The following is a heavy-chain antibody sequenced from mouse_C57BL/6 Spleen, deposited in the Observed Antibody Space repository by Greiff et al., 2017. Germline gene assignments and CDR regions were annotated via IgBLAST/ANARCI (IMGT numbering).Heavy chain of an antibody. CDR2: INPSSGYT. Sequence: VQLQQSGAELAKPGASVKLSCKASGYTFTSYWMHWVKQRPGQGLEWIGYINPSSGYTKYNQKFKDKATLTADNSSSTAYMQLSSLTYEDSAVYYCAREAADYYGSSLNYWGQGTTLTVSS. CDR1: GYTFTSYW. D-gene: IGHD1-1*01. CDR3: AREAADYYGSSLNY. J-gene: IGHJ2*01. V-gene: IGHV1-7*01.